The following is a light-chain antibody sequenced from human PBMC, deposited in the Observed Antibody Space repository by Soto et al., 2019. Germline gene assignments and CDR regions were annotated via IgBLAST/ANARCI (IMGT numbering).Light chain of an antibody. V-gene: IGLV1-44*01. CDR2: SNN. CDR3: AVWDDSLKGVV. CDR1: SSNIGSNT. J-gene: IGLJ2*01. Sequence: QSVLTQPPSASGTPGPRVTISCSGSSSNIGSNTVNWYQQLPGTAPKLLIYSNNQRPSGVPDRFSGSKSGTSASLAISGLQSEDEADYYCAVWDDSLKGVVFGGGTKLTVL.